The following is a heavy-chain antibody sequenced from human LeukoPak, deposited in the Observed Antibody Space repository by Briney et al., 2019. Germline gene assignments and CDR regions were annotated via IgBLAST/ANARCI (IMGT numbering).Heavy chain of an antibody. D-gene: IGHD3-10*01. J-gene: IGHJ5*02. CDR1: GFTFSSYA. V-gene: IGHV3-23*01. CDR2: ISGSGGST. CDR3: ARYGSCRMNWFDP. Sequence: GGSLRLSCAASGFTFSSYAMSWVRQAPGKGLEWVSAISGSGGSTYYADSVKGGFIISRDNSKNTMYVNMNSQRAEARAESYCARYGSCRMNWFDPWRQGTLVTVSS.